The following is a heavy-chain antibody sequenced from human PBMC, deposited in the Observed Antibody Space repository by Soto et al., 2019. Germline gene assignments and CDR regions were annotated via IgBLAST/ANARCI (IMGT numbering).Heavy chain of an antibody. J-gene: IGHJ4*02. Sequence: QVQLVQSGAEVKKPGASVKVSCKASGYTLTRYGISWVRQAPGQGLEWMGWISAFNGNTYYAQKLQGRVTMTTDTSTNTAYMELRSLRGDDTAVYYCAREDSGSYLDYWGQGTLVTVSS. V-gene: IGHV1-18*01. CDR2: ISAFNGNT. CDR1: GYTLTRYG. CDR3: AREDSGSYLDY. D-gene: IGHD1-26*01.